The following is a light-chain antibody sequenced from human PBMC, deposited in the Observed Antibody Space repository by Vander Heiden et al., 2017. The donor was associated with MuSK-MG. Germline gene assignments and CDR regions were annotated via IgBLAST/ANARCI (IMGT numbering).Light chain of an antibody. Sequence: DIQMTQSPSSLSASVGDRVTITCRASQGISNSLAWYQQKPGKAPKLLLYAASRLESGAPSRFSGSGCGTDYTLTISSRHPEDFAAYYCQHDDSTPPITYGQGTRLEIK. CDR2: AAS. CDR3: QHDDSTPPIT. J-gene: IGKJ5*01. V-gene: IGKV1-NL1*01. CDR1: QGISNS.